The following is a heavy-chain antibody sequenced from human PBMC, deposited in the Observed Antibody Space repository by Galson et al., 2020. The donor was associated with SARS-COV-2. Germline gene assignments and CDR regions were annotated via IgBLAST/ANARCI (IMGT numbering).Heavy chain of an antibody. V-gene: IGHV3-30*18. CDR1: GFTFSTYA. Sequence: GGSLRLSCAASGFTFSTYALHWVRQAPGKGLEWVAVISNVGNDKKFADSVKGRFTIFRDNPKNTLYLQMNSLRAEDTAVYYCAKDKKIISADYYFDNWGQGTLVTVSS. J-gene: IGHJ4*02. CDR2: ISNVGNDK. CDR3: AKDKKIISADYYFDN. D-gene: IGHD6-13*01.